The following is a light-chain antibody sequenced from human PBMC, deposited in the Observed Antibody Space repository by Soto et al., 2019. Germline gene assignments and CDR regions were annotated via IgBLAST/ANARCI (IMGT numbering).Light chain of an antibody. CDR3: QQSYSTPIT. CDR1: QSISSY. Sequence: DIQMTQSPSSVSASVGDRVTITCRASQSISSYLNWYQQKLGKAPKLLIYLASNMQSGVPSRFSGSGSGTDFTLTISSLQPEDFATYYCQQSYSTPITFGQGTRLDI. V-gene: IGKV1-39*01. J-gene: IGKJ5*01. CDR2: LAS.